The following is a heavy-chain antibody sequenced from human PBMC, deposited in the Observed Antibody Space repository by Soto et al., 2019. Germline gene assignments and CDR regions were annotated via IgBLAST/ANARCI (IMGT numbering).Heavy chain of an antibody. D-gene: IGHD3-22*01. CDR1: GGSISSSNW. J-gene: IGHJ4*02. V-gene: IGHV4-4*02. CDR3: AREDYYDSSGYYYARWDY. CDR2: IYHSGST. Sequence: PSETLSLTCAVSGGSISSSNWWSWVRQPPGKGLEWIGEIYHSGSTNYNPSLKSRVTISVDKSKNQFSLKLSSVTAADTAVYYCAREDYYDSSGYYYARWDYWGQGTLVTVSS.